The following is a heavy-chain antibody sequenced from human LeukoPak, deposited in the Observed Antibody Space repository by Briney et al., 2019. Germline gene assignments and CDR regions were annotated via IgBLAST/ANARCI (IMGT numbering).Heavy chain of an antibody. J-gene: IGHJ4*02. D-gene: IGHD3-22*01. Sequence: PSETLSLTCTVSGDSISSYSWSWIRQPPGKGLEWIGYIYYSGSTNYNPSLKSRVTISVDMSKNQFSLKLSSVTAADTAVYYCARARGDYYDSSGYYSAFDYWGQGTVVTVSS. V-gene: IGHV4-59*12. CDR2: IYYSGST. CDR1: GDSISSYS. CDR3: ARARGDYYDSSGYYSAFDY.